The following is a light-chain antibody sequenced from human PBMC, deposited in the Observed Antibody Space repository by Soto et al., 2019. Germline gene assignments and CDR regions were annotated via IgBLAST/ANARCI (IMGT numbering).Light chain of an antibody. CDR2: EGS. CDR1: TSNVGSYNL. CDR3: CSYAGSGYV. J-gene: IGLJ1*01. Sequence: QSALTQPASVSGSPGQSITISCIGTTSNVGSYNLVSWYQQHPGKAPELMIYEGSKRPSGVSTRFSGSKSGNTASLTVSGLQTEDVADYYCCSYAGSGYVCGTGTKVTVL. V-gene: IGLV2-23*01.